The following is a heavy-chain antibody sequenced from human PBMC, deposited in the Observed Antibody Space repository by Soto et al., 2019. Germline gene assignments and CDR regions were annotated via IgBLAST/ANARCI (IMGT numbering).Heavy chain of an antibody. CDR2: IIPIFGTA. CDR1: GGTFSSYA. CDR3: YYPLRGTMVY. Sequence: QVQLVQSGAEVKKPGSSVKVSCKASGGTFSSYAISWVRQAPGQALEWMGGIIPIFGTANYAQKFQGRVTITAGESRCAAYMELSSLRSEDTAVCYCYYPLRGTMVYWGQGTLVTVSS. D-gene: IGHD3-10*01. V-gene: IGHV1-69*01. J-gene: IGHJ4*02.